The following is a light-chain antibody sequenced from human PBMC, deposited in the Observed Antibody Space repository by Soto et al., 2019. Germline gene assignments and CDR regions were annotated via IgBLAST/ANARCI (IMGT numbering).Light chain of an antibody. V-gene: IGLV2-23*03. J-gene: IGLJ3*02. Sequence: QSALTQPASVSGSPGQSITISCTGTSSDVGSYNLVSWYQQHPGKAPKLMIYEGSKRPSGVSNRFSGSKSGNTASLTISGLQAEDEADYYCCSYAGSYTFLVFGGGTKLTVL. CDR2: EGS. CDR1: SSDVGSYNL. CDR3: CSYAGSYTFLV.